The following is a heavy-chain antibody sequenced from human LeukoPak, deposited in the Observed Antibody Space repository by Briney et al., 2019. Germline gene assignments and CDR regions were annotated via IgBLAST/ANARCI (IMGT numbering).Heavy chain of an antibody. CDR2: IIPIFCTG. V-gene: IGHV1-69*05. Sequence: SVKVSWKASGGTFSSYAISWVRQAPGQGLEWMPSIIPIFCTGNYGQEFQGRVTISTDESTSTGYMELSSLRSEDTGVYYCGRGGVVPAAIPDWDFDLWGRGTLVNVSS. CDR1: GGTFSSYA. J-gene: IGHJ2*01. D-gene: IGHD2-2*02. CDR3: GRGGVVPAAIPDWDFDL.